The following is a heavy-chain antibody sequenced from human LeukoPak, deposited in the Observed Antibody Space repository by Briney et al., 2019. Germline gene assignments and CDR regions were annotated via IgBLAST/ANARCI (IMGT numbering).Heavy chain of an antibody. V-gene: IGHV3-23*01. D-gene: IGHD3-10*01. CDR2: IHAGGGST. J-gene: IGHJ4*02. CDR1: GFTFTDHA. Sequence: PGGSLRLSCAASGFTFTDHAMSWVRQTPDKGLEWVSSIHAGGGSTLYADSMKGRFTISRDNSKNTLYLQMNSLRAEDTAVYYCAKDRVRPNYYGSGSYRGVHFDYWGQGTLVTVSS. CDR3: AKDRVRPNYYGSGSYRGVHFDY.